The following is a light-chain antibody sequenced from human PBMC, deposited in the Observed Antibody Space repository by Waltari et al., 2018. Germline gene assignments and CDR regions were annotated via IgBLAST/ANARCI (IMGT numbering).Light chain of an antibody. CDR3: QQYYSTWNT. V-gene: IGKV1-NL1*01. J-gene: IGKJ5*01. Sequence: DIQMTQSPSSLSASVGERVTITCRASQGISNSLAWYQQKPGKAPKLLLYAASRLESGVPSRFSGSGSGTDYTLTISSLQPEDFATYYCQQYYSTWNTFGQGTRLEIK. CDR2: AAS. CDR1: QGISNS.